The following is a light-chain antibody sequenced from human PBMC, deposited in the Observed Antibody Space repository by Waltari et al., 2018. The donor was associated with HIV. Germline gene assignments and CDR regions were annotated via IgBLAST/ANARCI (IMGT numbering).Light chain of an antibody. J-gene: IGLJ2*01. V-gene: IGLV1-40*01. Sequence: QSVLTQPPSVSGAPGQRVTISCTGSSSNIGAGYDVHWYQQLPGTAPRVRIYGNRDRPSGVPGRFSGSKAGTSASLAITGLQAEDEADYYGQSYDTSLSGSGVFGGGTKLTVL. CDR1: SSNIGAGYD. CDR2: GNR. CDR3: QSYDTSLSGSGV.